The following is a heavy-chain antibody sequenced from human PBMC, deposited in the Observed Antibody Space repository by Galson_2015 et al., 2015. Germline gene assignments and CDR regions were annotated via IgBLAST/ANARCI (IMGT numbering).Heavy chain of an antibody. CDR2: IDWDDDK. D-gene: IGHD4-17*01. CDR3: ARIQDDYGDYGAFDI. Sequence: PALVKPTQPLTLTCTFSGFSLSTSGMCVSWIRQPPGKALEWLALIDWDDDKYYSTSLKTRLTISKDTSKNQVVLTMTNMDPVDTATYYCARIQDDYGDYGAFDIWGQGTMVTVSS. V-gene: IGHV2-70*01. J-gene: IGHJ3*02. CDR1: GFSLSTSGMC.